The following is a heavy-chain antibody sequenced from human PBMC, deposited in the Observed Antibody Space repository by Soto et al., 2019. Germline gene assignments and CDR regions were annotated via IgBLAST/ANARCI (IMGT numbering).Heavy chain of an antibody. J-gene: IGHJ4*02. D-gene: IGHD5-12*01. CDR1: GFPFSIYA. V-gene: IGHV3-48*02. CDR2: INSGSSTI. Sequence: EVQLVESGGGLVQPGGSLRLSCVASGFPFSIYAMNWVRQAPGMGLEWVSYINSGSSTIYYADSAKGRFTISRDNAKNALYLQMNSLRDEDTAVYFCVRDRGYTGYDLQYWGQGALVAVSS. CDR3: VRDRGYTGYDLQY.